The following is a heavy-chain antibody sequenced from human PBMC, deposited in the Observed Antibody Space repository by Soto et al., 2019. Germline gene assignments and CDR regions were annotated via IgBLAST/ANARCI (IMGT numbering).Heavy chain of an antibody. J-gene: IGHJ6*02. Sequence: GASVKVSCKASGYTFTSYAMHWVRQAPGQRLEWMGWINAGNGNTKYSQKFQGRVTITRDTSASTAYMELSSLRSEDTAVYYCASGYCSGGSCPLYYGMDVWGQGTMVTVSS. CDR1: GYTFTSYA. V-gene: IGHV1-3*01. D-gene: IGHD2-15*01. CDR2: INAGNGNT. CDR3: ASGYCSGGSCPLYYGMDV.